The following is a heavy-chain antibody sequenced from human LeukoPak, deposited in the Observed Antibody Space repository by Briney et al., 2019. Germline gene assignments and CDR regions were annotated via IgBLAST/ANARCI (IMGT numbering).Heavy chain of an antibody. Sequence: GGSLRLSCAASGFTFSFNPMHWVRQGPGKGLVWVSRIKRDGSGTTYADSVKGRVTISRDNAKNTLYLQMNSLRAEDTAVYYCARSNGFGMDVWGQGTTVTVSS. CDR3: ARSNGFGMDV. CDR1: GFTFSFNP. CDR2: IKRDGSGT. J-gene: IGHJ6*02. V-gene: IGHV3-74*01. D-gene: IGHD2-8*01.